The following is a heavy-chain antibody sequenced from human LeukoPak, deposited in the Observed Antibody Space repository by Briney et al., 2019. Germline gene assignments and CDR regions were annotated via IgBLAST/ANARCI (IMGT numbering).Heavy chain of an antibody. V-gene: IGHV4-34*01. J-gene: IGHJ6*03. D-gene: IGHD3-22*01. CDR3: ARGRQDVTMMVVVMTAVSYYLDV. Sequence: SETLSLTCAVYGGSFSGYYWTWIRQTPEKGLEWIGEMNPSGSTSYNPSLKSRVTISVDTSKNQFSLKLSSVTAADMAVYYCARGRQDVTMMVVVMTAVSYYLDVWGKGTTVTVS. CDR1: GGSFSGYY. CDR2: MNPSGST.